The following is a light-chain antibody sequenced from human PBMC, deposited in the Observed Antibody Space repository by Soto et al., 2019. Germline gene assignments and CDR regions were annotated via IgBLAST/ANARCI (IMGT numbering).Light chain of an antibody. CDR1: QSISNY. CDR3: QQSYNTPLT. V-gene: IGKV1-39*01. CDR2: AAS. Sequence: DIHMTQSSASPYASLGDRVTVTCRGGQSISNYLNWYQQKPGKAPKLLIYAASVLQSGVPSRFSGSGSGTEFTLSINSLQAEDFAIYYCQQSYNTPLTFGGGTKV. J-gene: IGKJ4*01.